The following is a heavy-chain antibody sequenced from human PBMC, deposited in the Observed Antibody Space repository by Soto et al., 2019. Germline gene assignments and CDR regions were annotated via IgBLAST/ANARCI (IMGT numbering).Heavy chain of an antibody. CDR3: ARLNGYCVSTGCHGYYGMDV. V-gene: IGHV4-34*01. D-gene: IGHD2-2*03. J-gene: IGHJ6*02. CDR2: INHSGST. Sequence: SETLSLTCAVYGGSGASFSGYYWSWIRQPPGKGLEWIGEINHSGSTNYNPSLKSRVTISVDTSKNQFSLKLSSVTAADTAVYYCARLNGYCVSTGCHGYYGMDVWGQGTTVT. CDR1: GGSGASFSGYY.